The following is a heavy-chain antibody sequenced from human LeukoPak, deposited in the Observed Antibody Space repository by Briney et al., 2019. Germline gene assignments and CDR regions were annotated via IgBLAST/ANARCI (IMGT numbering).Heavy chain of an antibody. V-gene: IGHV3-7*01. Sequence: PGGSLRLSCAASGFTFSSYWMSWVRQAPGKGLEWVANIKQDGSEKYYVDSVKGRFTISRDNAKNSLYLQMNSLRAEDTAVYYCARELHYYDSSGTGGDNWFDPWGQGTLVTVSS. CDR2: IKQDGSEK. J-gene: IGHJ5*02. CDR3: ARELHYYDSSGTGGDNWFDP. CDR1: GFTFSSYW. D-gene: IGHD3-22*01.